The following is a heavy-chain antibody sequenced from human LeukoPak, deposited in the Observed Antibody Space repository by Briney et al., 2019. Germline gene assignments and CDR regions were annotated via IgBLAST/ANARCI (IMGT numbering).Heavy chain of an antibody. CDR2: ISYDGSNK. J-gene: IGHJ3*02. CDR3: ARDGPVVVIPFDI. Sequence: GGSLRLSCAASGFTFSSYAMHWVRQAPGKGLEWVAVISYDGSNKYYADSVKGRFTISRDNSKNTLYLQMNSLRAEDTAVYYCARDGPVVVIPFDIWGQGTMVTVSS. CDR1: GFTFSSYA. D-gene: IGHD3-22*01. V-gene: IGHV3-30-3*01.